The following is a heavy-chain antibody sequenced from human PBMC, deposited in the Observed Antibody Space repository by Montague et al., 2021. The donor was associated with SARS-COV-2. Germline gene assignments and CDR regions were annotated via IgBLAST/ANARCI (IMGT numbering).Heavy chain of an antibody. V-gene: IGHV4-39*07. CDR1: RDSISSHNYF. CDR3: AKDGGALAWGTFDI. CDR2: VDYSGLT. J-gene: IGHJ3*02. Sequence: SETLSLTCTVSRDSISSHNYFWAWIRQPPGKGLEWIGSVDYSGLTFYNSSLESRVTISVGTSKKQFSLKVNSVTAADTAVYYCAKDGGALAWGTFDIWGQGTVVTVSS. D-gene: IGHD3-16*01.